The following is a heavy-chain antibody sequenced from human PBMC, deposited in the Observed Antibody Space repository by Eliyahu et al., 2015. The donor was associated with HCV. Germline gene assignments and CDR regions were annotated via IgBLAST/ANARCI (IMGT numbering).Heavy chain of an antibody. V-gene: IGHV3-21*01. J-gene: IGHJ4*02. CDR3: ARGTRYSSFDY. CDR1: GFTFSSXX. Sequence: EVQLVESGXGLVXPGGSLXLSXAAXGFTFSSXXMNWVRQAPGKGLEWXSSISSSSSYIYYADSVKGRFTISRDNAKNSLYLQMNSLRAEDTAVYYCARGTRYSSFDYWGQGTLVTVSS. D-gene: IGHD1-14*01. CDR2: ISSSSSYI.